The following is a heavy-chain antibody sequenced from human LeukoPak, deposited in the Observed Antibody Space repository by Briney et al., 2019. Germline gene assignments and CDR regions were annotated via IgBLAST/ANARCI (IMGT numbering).Heavy chain of an antibody. Sequence: PSETLSLTCTVSGGFISTYFWTWLRQFPGKGLEWIGYIYYTGTTSYNPSLKSRVTISVDTSKNQFSLSLSSVTAADTAVYYCARYHQPSGPNWLDRWGQGTLVTVSS. J-gene: IGHJ5*02. D-gene: IGHD2-15*01. V-gene: IGHV4-59*01. CDR3: ARYHQPSGPNWLDR. CDR1: GGFISTYF. CDR2: IYYTGTT.